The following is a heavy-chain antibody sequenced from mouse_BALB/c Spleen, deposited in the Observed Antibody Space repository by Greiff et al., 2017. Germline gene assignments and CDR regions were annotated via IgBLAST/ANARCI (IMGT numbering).Heavy chain of an antibody. D-gene: IGHD2-14*01. CDR2: IYPGGGYT. V-gene: IGHV1-63*02. Sequence: VKLMESGAELAKPGASVKISCKASGYTFTNYWLGWVKQRPGHGLEWIGDIYPGGGYTNYNEKFKGKATLTADTSSSTAYMQLSSLTSEDSAVYFCARSERYDRYYYAMDYWGQGTSVTVSS. J-gene: IGHJ4*01. CDR3: ARSERYDRYYYAMDY. CDR1: GYTFTNYW.